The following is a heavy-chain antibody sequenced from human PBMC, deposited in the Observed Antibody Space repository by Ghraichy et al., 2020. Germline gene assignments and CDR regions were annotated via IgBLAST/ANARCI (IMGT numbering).Heavy chain of an antibody. Sequence: SQTLSLTCAVYGGSFSGYYWSWIRQPPGKGLEWIGEINHSGSTNYNPSLKSRVTISVDTSKNQFSLKLSSVTAADTAVYYCARARIVGATIVWRGHWFDPWGQGTLVTVSS. CDR3: ARARIVGATIVWRGHWFDP. D-gene: IGHD1-26*01. CDR1: GGSFSGYY. V-gene: IGHV4-34*01. CDR2: INHSGST. J-gene: IGHJ5*02.